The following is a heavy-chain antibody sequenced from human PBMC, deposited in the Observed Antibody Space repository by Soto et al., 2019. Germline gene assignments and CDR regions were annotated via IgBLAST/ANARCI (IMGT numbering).Heavy chain of an antibody. CDR3: AGAFRDGYIDY. Sequence: XGTLSLTCTVSGGSISSYYWSGIRQPPGKGLEWIGYIYYSGSTNYNPSLKSRVTISVDTSKNQFSLKLSSVTAADTAVYYCAGAFRDGYIDYWGQGTLVTVSS. V-gene: IGHV4-59*01. CDR1: GGSISSYY. CDR2: IYYSGST. D-gene: IGHD3-3*02. J-gene: IGHJ4*02.